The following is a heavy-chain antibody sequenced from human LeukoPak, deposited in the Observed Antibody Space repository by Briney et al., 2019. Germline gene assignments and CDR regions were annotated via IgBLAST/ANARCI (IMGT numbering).Heavy chain of an antibody. V-gene: IGHV3-30*18. J-gene: IGHJ4*02. CDR1: GFTFSSYG. D-gene: IGHD6-19*01. CDR3: AKGASSDWHAPIDY. Sequence: GGSLRLSCAASGFTFSSYGMHWVRQAPGKGLEWVAVISYDGSNKYYADSVKGRFTISRDNSKNTLYLQMNSLRAEDTAVYYCAKGASSDWHAPIDYWGQGTLVTVSS. CDR2: ISYDGSNK.